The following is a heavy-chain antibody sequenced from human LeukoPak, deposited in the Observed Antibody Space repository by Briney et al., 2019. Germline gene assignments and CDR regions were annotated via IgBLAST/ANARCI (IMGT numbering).Heavy chain of an antibody. J-gene: IGHJ4*02. V-gene: IGHV3-48*01. CDR1: GFTFSSYS. Sequence: GGSLRLSCAASGFTFSSYSMNWVRQAPGKGLEWVSYISSSSSTIYYADSVKGRFTISRDNAKNSLYLQMNSLRAEDTAVYYCARGRGYSYGAHFDYWGQGTQVTVSS. CDR2: ISSSSSTI. D-gene: IGHD5-18*01. CDR3: ARGRGYSYGAHFDY.